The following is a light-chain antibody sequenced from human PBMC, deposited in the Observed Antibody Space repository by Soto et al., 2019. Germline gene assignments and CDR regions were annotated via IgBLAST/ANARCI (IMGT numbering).Light chain of an antibody. CDR2: GAS. CDR1: QSVSSSY. Sequence: EIVLTQSPGTLSLSPGERATLSCRASQSVSSSYLAWYQQKPGQAPRLLIYGASSRATGIPDRFSGSGSGTHFTLTISRLEPEDFAVYYCQQYGSSLYTFGQVTKLEIK. V-gene: IGKV3-20*01. J-gene: IGKJ2*01. CDR3: QQYGSSLYT.